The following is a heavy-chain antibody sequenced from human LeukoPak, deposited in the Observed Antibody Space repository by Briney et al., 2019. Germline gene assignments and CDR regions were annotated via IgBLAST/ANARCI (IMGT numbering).Heavy chain of an antibody. CDR2: IYTSGST. CDR1: GGSISRYY. Sequence: SETLSLTCTVSGGSISRYYWSWIRQPAGKGLEWVGRIYTSGSTNYNPSLKSRVTMSVDTSKNQFSLKLSSVTAADTAVYYCVRGDPYYYDSSGYNLDYWGQGTLVAVSS. J-gene: IGHJ4*02. CDR3: VRGDPYYYDSSGYNLDY. V-gene: IGHV4-4*07. D-gene: IGHD3-22*01.